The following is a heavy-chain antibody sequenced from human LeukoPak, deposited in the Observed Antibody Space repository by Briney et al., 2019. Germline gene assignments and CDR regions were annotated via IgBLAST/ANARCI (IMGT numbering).Heavy chain of an antibody. V-gene: IGHV4-39*01. CDR2: IYYSGSS. J-gene: IGHJ5*01. CDR3: ARQLHYNSGWLDS. D-gene: IGHD3-22*01. CDR1: GGSISSSTYY. Sequence: SETLSLTCTVSGGSISSSTYYWGWIRQPPGKGVEWIGSIYYSGSSYYTPFLKSRVTISADTSKNQFSLKLSSVAAADAAVYCCARQLHYNSGWLDSWGQGSLVTVSS.